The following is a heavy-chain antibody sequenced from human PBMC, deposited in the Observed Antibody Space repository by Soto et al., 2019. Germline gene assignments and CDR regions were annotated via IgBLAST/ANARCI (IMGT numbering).Heavy chain of an antibody. V-gene: IGHV3-30*18. Sequence: QVQLVESGGGVVQSGGSLRLSCEASGFTFSSYNMHWVRQAPGKGLEWVTIISYDGSYKYYADSVKGRFTISRENSKNTLYLQMNSLREEDTALYYCAKDNDPTVTGYYNHYGMDVWGQGTTITVSS. D-gene: IGHD4-17*01. CDR1: GFTFSSYN. CDR2: ISYDGSYK. CDR3: AKDNDPTVTGYYNHYGMDV. J-gene: IGHJ6*02.